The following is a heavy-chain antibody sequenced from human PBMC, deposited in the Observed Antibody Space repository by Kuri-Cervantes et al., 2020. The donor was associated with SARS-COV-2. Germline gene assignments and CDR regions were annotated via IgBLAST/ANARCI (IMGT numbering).Heavy chain of an antibody. V-gene: IGHV1-18*01. D-gene: IGHD6-13*01. J-gene: IGHJ4*02. CDR1: GYTFTSYG. CDR3: ARGYGSRSSFDY. CDR2: ISTYYGDT. Sequence: ASVNVSCKPSGYTFTSYGIGWVRQAPGQGLEWMGWISTYYGDTDYAQSFQDRVTMTTDTSTSTAYMELKSLRSDDTAVYYCARGYGSRSSFDYWGQGTLVTVSS.